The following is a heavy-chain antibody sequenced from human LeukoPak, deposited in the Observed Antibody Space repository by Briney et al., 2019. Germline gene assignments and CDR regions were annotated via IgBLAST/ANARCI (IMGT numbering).Heavy chain of an antibody. D-gene: IGHD3-22*01. CDR3: ARAPNHSSGHDWFDP. CDR1: GGSISSGGYY. Sequence: PSETLSLTCTVSGGSISSGGYYWGWIRQPPGKGLEWIGSIYHSGSTYYNPSLKSRVTILVGKSKNQFSLKLSSVTAADTAVYYCARAPNHSSGHDWFDPWGQGTLVTVSS. V-gene: IGHV4-39*07. CDR2: IYHSGST. J-gene: IGHJ5*02.